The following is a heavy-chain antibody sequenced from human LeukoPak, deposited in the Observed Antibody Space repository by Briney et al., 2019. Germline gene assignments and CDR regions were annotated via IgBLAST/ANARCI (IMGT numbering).Heavy chain of an antibody. CDR2: IIPIFGTA. Sequence: SVKVSCKASGGTFSSYAISWVRQAPGQGLEWMGGIIPIFGTANYAQKFQGRVTITTDESTSTAYMELSSLRSEDTAVYYCAMYSSSALDAFDIWGQGTMVTVSS. J-gene: IGHJ3*02. CDR1: GGTFSSYA. CDR3: AMYSSSALDAFDI. D-gene: IGHD6-6*01. V-gene: IGHV1-69*05.